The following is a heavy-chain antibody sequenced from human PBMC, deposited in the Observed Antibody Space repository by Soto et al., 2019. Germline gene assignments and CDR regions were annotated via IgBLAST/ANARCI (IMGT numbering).Heavy chain of an antibody. J-gene: IGHJ1*01. CDR3: ASMVAAGWDFQH. CDR2: IYYSGST. Sequence: SETLSLTCTVSGGSISSGGYYWSWIRQHPGKGLEWIGCIYYSGSTYYNPSLESRVTISVDTSKNQFSLKLSSVTAADTAVYYCASMVAAGWDFQHWGQGTLVTVSS. CDR1: GGSISSGGYY. D-gene: IGHD6-13*01. V-gene: IGHV4-31*03.